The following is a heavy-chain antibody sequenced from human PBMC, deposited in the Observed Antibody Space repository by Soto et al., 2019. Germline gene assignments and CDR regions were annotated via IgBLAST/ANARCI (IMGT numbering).Heavy chain of an antibody. CDR1: GGTFSSYT. J-gene: IGHJ4*02. Sequence: SVKVSCKASGGTFSSYTISWVRQAPGQGLEWMGRIIPILGIANYAQKFQGRVTITADKSTSTAYMELSSLRSEDTAVYYCATLDTVWGVPTEEIDYWGQGTLVTVSS. D-gene: IGHD5-12*01. V-gene: IGHV1-69*02. CDR2: IIPILGIA. CDR3: ATLDTVWGVPTEEIDY.